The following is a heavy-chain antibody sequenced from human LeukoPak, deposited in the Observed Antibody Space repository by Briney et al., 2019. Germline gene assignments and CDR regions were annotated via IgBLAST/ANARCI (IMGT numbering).Heavy chain of an antibody. D-gene: IGHD3-10*01. CDR1: GFTFSSYG. CDR3: AKGVMVRGARTLYYLDY. J-gene: IGHJ4*02. CDR2: ISYDGSNK. Sequence: PGGSLRLSCAASGFTFSSYGMHWVRQAPGKGLEWVAVISYDGSNKYYADSVKGRFTISRDNSKNTLYLQMNSLRAEDTAVYYCAKGVMVRGARTLYYLDYWGQGTLVTVSS. V-gene: IGHV3-30*18.